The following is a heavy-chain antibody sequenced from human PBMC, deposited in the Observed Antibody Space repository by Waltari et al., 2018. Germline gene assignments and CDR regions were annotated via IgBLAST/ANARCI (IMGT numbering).Heavy chain of an antibody. CDR3: ARVRFGDSYGYRADFDY. Sequence: QVQLVQSGAEVKKPGASVKVSCSASGSTFTGHYIPWVPRAPGKGLEWMGWINPNSGGTNYAQKFQGRVTMTRDTSISTAYMELSRLRSDDTAVYYCARVRFGDSYGYRADFDYWGQGTLVTVSS. J-gene: IGHJ4*02. D-gene: IGHD5-18*01. CDR1: GSTFTGHY. CDR2: INPNSGGT. V-gene: IGHV1-2*02.